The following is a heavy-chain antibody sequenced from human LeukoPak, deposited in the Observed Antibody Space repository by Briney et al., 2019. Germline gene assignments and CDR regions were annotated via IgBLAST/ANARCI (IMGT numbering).Heavy chain of an antibody. CDR3: ARSIGQWRGLDD. CDR2: LNKDGVEK. D-gene: IGHD3/OR15-3a*01. V-gene: IGHV3-7*01. CDR1: GFTFTNHW. Sequence: GGSLRLSRVASGFTFTNHWMAWVRQTPGKGLEWVANLNKDGVEKNYVDSVKGRFTISRDNAKNSVYLQMNSLRVEDTALYYCARSIGQWRGLDDWAQGTLVTVSS. J-gene: IGHJ4*02.